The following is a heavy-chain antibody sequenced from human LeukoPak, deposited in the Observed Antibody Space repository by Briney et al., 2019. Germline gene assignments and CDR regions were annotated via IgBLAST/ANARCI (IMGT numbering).Heavy chain of an antibody. CDR2: IRYDGSNK. Sequence: GGSLRLSCAASGFTFSSYGMHRVRQAPGKGLEWVAFIRYDGSNKYYADSVKGRFTISRYNSKNTLYLQMNSLRAEDTAVYYCAKDRVVVTAAMSWIDRWGQGTLVTVSS. CDR3: AKDRVVVTAAMSWIDR. J-gene: IGHJ5*02. D-gene: IGHD2-2*01. V-gene: IGHV3-30*02. CDR1: GFTFSSYG.